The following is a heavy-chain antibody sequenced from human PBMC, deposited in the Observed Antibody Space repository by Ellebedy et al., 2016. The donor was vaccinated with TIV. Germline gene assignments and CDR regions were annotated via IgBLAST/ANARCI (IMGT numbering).Heavy chain of an antibody. Sequence: SETLSLTXTVSGGSISSYYWSWIRQPPGKGLEWIGEINHSGSTNYNPSLKSRVTISVDTSKNQFSLKLSSVTAADTAVYYCATEAYGDYLMVENPRWGYFDLWGRGTLVTVSS. CDR1: GGSISSYY. D-gene: IGHD4-17*01. CDR3: ATEAYGDYLMVENPRWGYFDL. V-gene: IGHV4-34*01. J-gene: IGHJ2*01. CDR2: INHSGST.